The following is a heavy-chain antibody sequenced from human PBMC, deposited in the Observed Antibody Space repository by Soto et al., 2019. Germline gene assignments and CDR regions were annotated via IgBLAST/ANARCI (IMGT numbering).Heavy chain of an antibody. V-gene: IGHV3-49*03. CDR3: TRDLPPILTGYPFDY. D-gene: IGHD3-9*01. Sequence: GGSLRLSCTASGFTFGDYAMSWFRQAPGKGLEWVGFIRSKAYGGTTEYAASVKGRFTISRDDSKSIAYLQMNSLKTEDTAVYYCTRDLPPILTGYPFDYWGQGTLVTVSS. CDR2: IRSKAYGGTT. CDR1: GFTFGDYA. J-gene: IGHJ4*02.